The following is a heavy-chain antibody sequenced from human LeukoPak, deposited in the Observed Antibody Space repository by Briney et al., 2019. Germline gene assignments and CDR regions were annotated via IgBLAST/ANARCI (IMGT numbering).Heavy chain of an antibody. D-gene: IGHD3-16*01. J-gene: IGHJ3*01. CDR2: ISDSDNT. Sequence: GGSLRLSCAASGFTLSSYAMSWVRQAPGKGLEWVSAISDSDNTYHADSVKGRFTISRDSSKNTLFLQMNRLRPEDAAVYYCAKDFYRLGEFDAFDLWGQGTMVIVSS. CDR1: GFTLSSYA. V-gene: IGHV3-23*01. CDR3: AKDFYRLGEFDAFDL.